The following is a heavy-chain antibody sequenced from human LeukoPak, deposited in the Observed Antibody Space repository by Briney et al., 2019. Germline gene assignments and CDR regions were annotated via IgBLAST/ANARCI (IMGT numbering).Heavy chain of an antibody. CDR2: IYHSGST. V-gene: IGHV4-4*02. D-gene: IGHD3-16*02. CDR3: ARAVIMITFGGVIVPGNWFDP. CDR1: GGSISSSNW. Sequence: SSETLSLTCAVSGGSISSSNWWSWVRQPPGKGLEWIGEIYHSGSTNYNPSLKSRVTISVDKSKNQFSLKLSSVTAADTAVYYCARAVIMITFGGVIVPGNWFDPWGQGTLVTVSS. J-gene: IGHJ5*02.